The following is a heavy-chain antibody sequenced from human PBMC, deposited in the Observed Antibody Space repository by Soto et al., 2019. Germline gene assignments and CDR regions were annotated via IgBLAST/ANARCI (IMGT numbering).Heavy chain of an antibody. CDR1: GGSISSYY. CDR2: IYYSGST. D-gene: IGHD4-17*01. J-gene: IGHJ4*02. CDR3: ARDRYGDYVFDY. V-gene: IGHV4-59*01. Sequence: SETLSLTCTVSGGSISSYYWNWIRQPPGKGLQWIGYIYYSGSTNYNPSLKSRVTISVDTSKNQFSLKLSSVTAADTAVYYCARDRYGDYVFDYWGQGTLVTVSS.